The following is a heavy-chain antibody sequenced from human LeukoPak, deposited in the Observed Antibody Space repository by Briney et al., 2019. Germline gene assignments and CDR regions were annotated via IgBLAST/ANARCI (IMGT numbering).Heavy chain of an antibody. Sequence: PSETLSLTCTVSGGSISSSSYYWGWIRQPPGKGLEWIGSIYYSGSTYYNPSLKSRVTISVDTSKNQFSLKLSSVTAADTAVYYCARVKWEYQLLFAFDYWGQGTLVTVSS. CDR1: GGSISSSSYY. V-gene: IGHV4-39*07. J-gene: IGHJ4*02. CDR3: ARVKWEYQLLFAFDY. D-gene: IGHD2-2*01. CDR2: IYYSGST.